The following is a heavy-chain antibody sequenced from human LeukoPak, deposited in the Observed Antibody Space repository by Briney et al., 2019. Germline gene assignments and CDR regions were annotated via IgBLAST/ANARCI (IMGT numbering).Heavy chain of an antibody. CDR1: GGSISSGGYY. J-gene: IGHJ3*02. D-gene: IGHD6-13*01. Sequence: SETLSLTCTVSGGSISSGGYYWSWIRQPPGKGLEWIGYIYHSGSTYYNSSLKSRVTISVDRSKNQFSLKLSSVTAADTAVYYCARDRWQQLGTDAFDIWGQGTMVTVSS. CDR2: IYHSGST. CDR3: ARDRWQQLGTDAFDI. V-gene: IGHV4-30-2*01.